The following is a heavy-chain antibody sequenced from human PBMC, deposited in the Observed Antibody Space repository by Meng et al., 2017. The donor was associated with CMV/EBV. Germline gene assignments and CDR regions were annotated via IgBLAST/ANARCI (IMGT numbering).Heavy chain of an antibody. Sequence: GESLKISCAASGFTFSSYEMNWVRQAPGKGLEWVSYISSSGSTIYYADSVKGRFTISRDNAKNTLYLQMNSLRAEDTAVYYCARPLWSGYYYGMDVWGQGTTVTVSS. CDR3: ARPLWSGYYYGMDV. D-gene: IGHD3-3*01. V-gene: IGHV3-48*03. CDR1: GFTFSSYE. CDR2: ISSSGSTI. J-gene: IGHJ6*02.